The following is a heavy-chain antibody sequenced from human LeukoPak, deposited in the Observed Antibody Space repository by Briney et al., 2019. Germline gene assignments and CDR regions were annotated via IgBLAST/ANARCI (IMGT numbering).Heavy chain of an antibody. V-gene: IGHV3-23*01. J-gene: IGHJ4*02. CDR2: ISGSGGST. CDR3: AKVLAWIAARPDWSDY. CDR1: GFTFSSYA. Sequence: PGGSLRLSCAASGFTFSSYAMSWVRQAPGKGLEWVSAISGSGGSTYYADSVKGRFTISRDNSKNTLYLQMNSLRAEDTAVYYCAKVLAWIAARPDWSDYWGQGTLVTVSS. D-gene: IGHD6-6*01.